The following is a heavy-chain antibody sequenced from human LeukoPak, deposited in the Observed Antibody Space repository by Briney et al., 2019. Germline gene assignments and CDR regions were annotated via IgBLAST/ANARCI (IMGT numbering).Heavy chain of an antibody. J-gene: IGHJ3*02. CDR2: IYYSGST. D-gene: IGHD4-17*01. CDR1: GGSISSGGYY. Sequence: SQTRSLTCTVSGGSISSGGYYWSWIRQHPGKGLEWIGYIYYSGSTYYNPSLKSRVTISVDTSKNQFSLKLSSVTAADTAVYYCARQTTAVSLSGLLANAFDIWGQGTMVTVSS. V-gene: IGHV4-31*03. CDR3: ARQTTAVSLSGLLANAFDI.